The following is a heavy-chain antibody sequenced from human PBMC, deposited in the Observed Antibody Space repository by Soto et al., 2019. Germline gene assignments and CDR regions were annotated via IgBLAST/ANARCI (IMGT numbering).Heavy chain of an antibody. CDR3: AKAAAADYYYGMDV. CDR1: GFTFDDYA. V-gene: IGHV3-9*01. CDR2: ISWNSGSI. Sequence: GGSLRLSCAASGFTFDDYAMHWVRQAPGKGLEWVSGISWNSGSIGYADSVKGRFTISRDNAKNSLYLQMNSLRAEDTALYYCAKAAAADYYYGMDVLRQGTPVTVSS. J-gene: IGHJ6*02. D-gene: IGHD6-13*01.